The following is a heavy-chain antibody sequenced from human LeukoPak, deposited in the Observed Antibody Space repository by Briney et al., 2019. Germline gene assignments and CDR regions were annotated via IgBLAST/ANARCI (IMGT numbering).Heavy chain of an antibody. J-gene: IGHJ4*02. V-gene: IGHV3-7*01. Sequence: GGSLRLSCTASGFSISGYWMSWVRQAPGKGLEWVASIKQDESEKYYVDSVKGRFTVSRDNAENSLYLQMNSLGAEDTAVYYCARLTSGVTTFVYWGQGTLVTVSS. D-gene: IGHD1-1*01. CDR3: ARLTSGVTTFVY. CDR1: GFSISGYW. CDR2: IKQDESEK.